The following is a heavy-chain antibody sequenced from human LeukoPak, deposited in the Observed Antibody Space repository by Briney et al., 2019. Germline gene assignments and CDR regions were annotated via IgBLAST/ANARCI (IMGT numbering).Heavy chain of an antibody. V-gene: IGHV3-15*01. J-gene: IGHJ4*02. Sequence: GGSLRLSCAASGFTFSNAWMSWVRQAPGKGLEWVVRIKSKTDGGTTDYAAPVKGRFTTSRDDSKNTLYLQMNSPKTEDTAVYYCTTDPEGYCSGGSCGYWGQGTLVTVSS. D-gene: IGHD2-15*01. CDR1: GFTFSNAW. CDR3: TTDPEGYCSGGSCGY. CDR2: IKSKTDGGTT.